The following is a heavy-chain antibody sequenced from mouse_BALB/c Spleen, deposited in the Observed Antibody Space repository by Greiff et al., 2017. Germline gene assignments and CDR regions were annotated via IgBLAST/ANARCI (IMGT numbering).Heavy chain of an antibody. D-gene: IGHD1-1*01. CDR1: GYSITSDYA. Sequence: EVKVEESGPGLVKPSQSLSLTCTVTGYSITSDYAWNWIRQFPGNQLEWMGYISYSGSTSYNPSLKSRISITRDTSKNQFFLQLNSVTTEDTATYYCARFYYGSSYDYYAMDYWGQGTSVTVSS. CDR2: ISYSGST. CDR3: ARFYYGSSYDYYAMDY. V-gene: IGHV3-2*02. J-gene: IGHJ4*01.